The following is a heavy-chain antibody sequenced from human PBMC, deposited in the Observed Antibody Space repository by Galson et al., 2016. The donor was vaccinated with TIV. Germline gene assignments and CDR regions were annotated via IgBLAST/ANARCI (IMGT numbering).Heavy chain of an antibody. J-gene: IGHJ4*02. Sequence: SVKVSCKVSGNSLTELVMHWVRQAPGKGLEWMGGFDPEVSKTVYARKFQGRVTTTADTYRDTAYMELGSLRIEDTAVYYCATVAWFPGLSLDNWGQGTLVTVSS. CDR3: ATVAWFPGLSLDN. CDR2: FDPEVSKT. D-gene: IGHD2/OR15-2a*01. V-gene: IGHV1-24*01. CDR1: GNSLTELV.